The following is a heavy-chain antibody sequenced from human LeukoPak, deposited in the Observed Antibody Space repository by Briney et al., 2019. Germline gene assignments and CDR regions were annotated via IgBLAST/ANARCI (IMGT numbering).Heavy chain of an antibody. D-gene: IGHD6-19*01. V-gene: IGHV1-2*02. CDR1: GYTFTSYG. Sequence: GASVKVSCKASGYTFTSYGISWVRQAPGQGLEWMGWINPNSGGTNYAQKFQGRVTMTRDTSISTAYMELSRLRSDDTAVYYCARDGSSGWYRAFDIWGQGTMVTVSS. CDR3: ARDGSSGWYRAFDI. J-gene: IGHJ3*02. CDR2: INPNSGGT.